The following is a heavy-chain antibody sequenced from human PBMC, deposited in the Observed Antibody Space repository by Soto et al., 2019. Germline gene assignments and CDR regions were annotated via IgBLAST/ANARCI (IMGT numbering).Heavy chain of an antibody. CDR3: AKASYSSTWFYFDL. D-gene: IGHD6-13*01. Sequence: QVQLQESGPGLVKPSQTLSLTCTVSGGSISTGDYYWTWIRQPPGKGLEWIGYIYYSGSTYYNPSLKSRVTISVDKSKNQFSLKLSSVTAADTAVYYCAKASYSSTWFYFDLWGRGTLVTVSS. CDR1: GGSISTGDYY. J-gene: IGHJ2*01. V-gene: IGHV4-30-4*01. CDR2: IYYSGST.